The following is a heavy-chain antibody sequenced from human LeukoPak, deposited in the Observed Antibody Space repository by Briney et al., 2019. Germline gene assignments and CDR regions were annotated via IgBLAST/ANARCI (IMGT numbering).Heavy chain of an antibody. CDR3: AKDFWYWQYFDY. Sequence: AGGSLRLSCAASGFTFYDYAMHWVRQAPGKGLEWVSLISGDGGSTYYADSVKGRFTISRDNSKNSLYLQMNSLGTEDTALYYGAKDFWYWQYFDYWGQGTLVTVSS. CDR2: ISGDGGST. V-gene: IGHV3-43*02. J-gene: IGHJ4*02. CDR1: GFTFYDYA. D-gene: IGHD2-8*02.